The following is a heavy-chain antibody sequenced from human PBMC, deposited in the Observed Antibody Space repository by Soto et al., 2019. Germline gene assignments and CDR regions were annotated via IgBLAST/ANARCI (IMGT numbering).Heavy chain of an antibody. D-gene: IGHD3-10*01. Sequence: QVQLVQSGAEVKKPGASVKVSCKASGYTFTSYGISWVRQAPGQGLEWMGWISADNGNTNYAQKLQGRVTMTTDTSTSPAYMELRSLRSDDTAVYYCARITMVRGVIITWDYWGQGTLVTVSS. V-gene: IGHV1-18*01. CDR3: ARITMVRGVIITWDY. CDR1: GYTFTSYG. J-gene: IGHJ4*02. CDR2: ISADNGNT.